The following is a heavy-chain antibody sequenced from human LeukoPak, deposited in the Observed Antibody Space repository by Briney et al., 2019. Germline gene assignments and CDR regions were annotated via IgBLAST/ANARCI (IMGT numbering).Heavy chain of an antibody. CDR2: IKEDGSDK. V-gene: IGHV3-7*01. CDR1: GFTFSNYW. D-gene: IGHD1-20*01. J-gene: IGHJ4*02. CDR3: VPLNWNPPGDFDR. Sequence: QAGGSLRLSCAASGFTFSNYWMNWVRQAPGKGLEWVANIKEDGSDKYYVDSVKGRFTISKDNAKNSLYLQMNSLRVEDTAVYYCVPLNWNPPGDFDRWGQGTLVTVSS.